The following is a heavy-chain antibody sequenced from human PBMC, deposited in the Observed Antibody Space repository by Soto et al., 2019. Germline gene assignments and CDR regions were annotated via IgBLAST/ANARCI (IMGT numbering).Heavy chain of an antibody. J-gene: IGHJ6*02. D-gene: IGHD3-10*01. CDR1: GFTFSSYA. Sequence: PGGSLRLSCAASGFTFSSYAMSWVRQAPGKGLEWVSAISGSGGSTYYADSVKGRFTISRDNSKNTLYLQMNSLRAEDTAVYYCAKSPRGYYGSGSLYGMDVWGQGTTVTV. CDR3: AKSPRGYYGSGSLYGMDV. CDR2: ISGSGGST. V-gene: IGHV3-23*01.